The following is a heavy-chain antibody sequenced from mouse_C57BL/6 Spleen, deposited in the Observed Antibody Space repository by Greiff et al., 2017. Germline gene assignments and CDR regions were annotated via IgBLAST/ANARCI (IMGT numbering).Heavy chain of an antibody. V-gene: IGHV1-53*01. CDR3: ARWGVYYGSSYLWAMDY. Sequence: QVQLQQPGTELVKPGASVKLSCKASGYTFTSYWMHWVKQRPGQGLEWIGNINPSNGGTNYNEKFKSKATLTVDKSSSTAYMQLSSLTSEDSAVYYCARWGVYYGSSYLWAMDYWGQGTSVTVSS. D-gene: IGHD1-1*01. CDR2: INPSNGGT. J-gene: IGHJ4*01. CDR1: GYTFTSYW.